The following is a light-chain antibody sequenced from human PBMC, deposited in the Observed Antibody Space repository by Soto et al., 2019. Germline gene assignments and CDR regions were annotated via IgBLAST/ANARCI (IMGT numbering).Light chain of an antibody. V-gene: IGLV2-14*03. CDR3: SSYTSSNTLI. J-gene: IGLJ2*01. CDR1: SSDVGYYNY. CDR2: EVT. Sequence: QSALTQPASVSGSRGQSITISCTGTSSDVGYYNYVSWYQQYPGKGPKLIIFEVTNRPSGISNRFSGSKSGNTASLTISGLQAEDEADYYCSSYTSSNTLIFGGGTKVTVL.